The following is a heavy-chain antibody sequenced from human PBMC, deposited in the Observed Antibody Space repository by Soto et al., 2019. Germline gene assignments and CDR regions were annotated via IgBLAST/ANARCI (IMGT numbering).Heavy chain of an antibody. CDR2: INHSGST. Sequence: PSETLSLTCAVYGGSFSGYYWSWIRQPPGKGLEWIGEINHSGSTNYNPSLKSRVTISVDTSKNQFSLKLSSVTAADTAVYYCASRPRVGEGYYFDYWGQGTLVTVSS. V-gene: IGHV4-34*01. D-gene: IGHD1-26*01. CDR1: GGSFSGYY. J-gene: IGHJ4*02. CDR3: ASRPRVGEGYYFDY.